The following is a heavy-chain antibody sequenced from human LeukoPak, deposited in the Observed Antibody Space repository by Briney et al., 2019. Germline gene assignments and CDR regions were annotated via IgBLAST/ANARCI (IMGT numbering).Heavy chain of an antibody. CDR3: ARGHRAGLLWWFDP. CDR1: GGSFSGYY. V-gene: IGHV4-34*01. D-gene: IGHD2-15*01. J-gene: IGHJ5*02. CDR2: INHSGST. Sequence: SETLSLTCAVYGGSFSGYYWSWIRQPPGKGLECIGEINHSGSTNYNPTLKSRVTISVDTSKNQFSLKLSSVTAADTAVYYCARGHRAGLLWWFDPWGQGTLVTVSS.